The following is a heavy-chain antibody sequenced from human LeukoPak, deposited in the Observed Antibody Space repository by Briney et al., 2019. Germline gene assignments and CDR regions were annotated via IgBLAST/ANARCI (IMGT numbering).Heavy chain of an antibody. CDR1: GGSFSGYY. J-gene: IGHJ4*02. V-gene: IGHV4-34*01. CDR3: ARGRNGEGLVVVTIQYYFDY. CDR2: INHSGST. D-gene: IGHD3-22*01. Sequence: SETLSLTCAVYGGSFSGYYWSWIRQPPGKGLEWIGAINHSGSTTYNPSLKSRVSISVDTSKNQFSLKLSSVAAADTAVYYCARGRNGEGLVVVTIQYYFDYWGQGTLVTVSS.